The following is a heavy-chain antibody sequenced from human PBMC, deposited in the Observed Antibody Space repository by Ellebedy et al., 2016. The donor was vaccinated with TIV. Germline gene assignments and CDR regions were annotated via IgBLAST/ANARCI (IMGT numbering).Heavy chain of an antibody. CDR2: LHPSSGGT. D-gene: IGHD6-6*01. V-gene: IGHV1-2*02. J-gene: IGHJ4*02. Sequence: AASVKVSCKTSGYIFTAYHIHWMRQAPGQGLEWMGWLHPSSGGTNYAQNFQGRVSMTRDTSISTAYMELSSLNSDDTAVYYCAAFPYISTSSAYWGQGTLVTVSS. CDR3: AAFPYISTSSAY. CDR1: GYIFTAYH.